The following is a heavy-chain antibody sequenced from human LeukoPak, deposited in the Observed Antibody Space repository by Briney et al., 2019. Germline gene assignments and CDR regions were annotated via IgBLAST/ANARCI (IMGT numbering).Heavy chain of an antibody. CDR1: GFTFSSYA. D-gene: IGHD1-7*01. CDR3: ARDIVGITGTTPYY. J-gene: IGHJ4*02. V-gene: IGHV3-30*01. CDR2: ISYDGSNK. Sequence: PGGSLRLSCAASGFTFSSYAMHWVRQAPGKGLEWVAVISYDGSNKYYADSVKGRFTISRDNSKNTLYLQMNSLRAEDTAVYYCARDIVGITGTTPYYWGQGTLVTVSS.